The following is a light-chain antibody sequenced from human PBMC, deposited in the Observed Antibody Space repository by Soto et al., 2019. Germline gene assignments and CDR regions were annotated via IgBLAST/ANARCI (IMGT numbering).Light chain of an antibody. CDR2: EVS. V-gene: IGLV2-18*02. CDR3: NSYTSGSTL. J-gene: IGLJ3*02. Sequence: QSALTQPPSVSGSPGQSVTISCTGTSSDVGSYNRISWYQQPPGTAPKLIMYEVSNRPSGVPDRFSGSKSGNTASLTISGLQAEDEADYYCNSYTSGSTLFGGGTKVTVL. CDR1: SSDVGSYNR.